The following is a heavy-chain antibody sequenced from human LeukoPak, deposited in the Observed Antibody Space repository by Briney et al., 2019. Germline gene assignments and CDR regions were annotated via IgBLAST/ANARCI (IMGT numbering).Heavy chain of an antibody. V-gene: IGHV3-33*01. J-gene: IGHJ3*02. CDR2: IWFDGSNK. Sequence: GGSLRLSCAASGFTFSSYGMHCVRQAPGKGLEWVAVIWFDGSNKYYADSVKGRFTISRDNSKNTLYLQMNSLSAEDTAVYYCARGKEQQLYAFDIWGQGTMVTVSS. D-gene: IGHD6-13*01. CDR1: GFTFSSYG. CDR3: ARGKEQQLYAFDI.